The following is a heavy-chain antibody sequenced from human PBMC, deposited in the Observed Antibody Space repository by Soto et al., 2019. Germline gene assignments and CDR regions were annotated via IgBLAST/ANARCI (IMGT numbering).Heavy chain of an antibody. Sequence: GGSLRLSCAASGFTFSSSPMHWVRQFPGRGLQWLAVVSPDGNGKTYADSVKDRFTISRDNSKNTLDLQVNNLTPEDTSVYYCAREGGSSGRAGFFDPWGQGTLVTVSS. V-gene: IGHV3-30*04. CDR3: AREGGSSGRAGFFDP. CDR1: GFTFSSSP. J-gene: IGHJ5*02. D-gene: IGHD6-19*01. CDR2: VSPDGNGK.